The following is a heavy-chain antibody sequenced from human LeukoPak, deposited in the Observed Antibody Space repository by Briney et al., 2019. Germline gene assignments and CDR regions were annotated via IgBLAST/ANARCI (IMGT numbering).Heavy chain of an antibody. CDR2: IIPIFGTA. CDR3: ARTSLETPDSSSWSTNDHLGTLFDY. CDR1: GGTFSSYA. V-gene: IGHV1-69*05. J-gene: IGHJ4*02. Sequence: GASVKVSCKASGGTFSSYAISWVRQAPGQGLEWMGGIIPIFGTANYAQKFQGRVTITTDESTSTAYMELSSLRSEDTAVYHCARTSLETPDSSSWSTNDHLGTLFDYWGQGTLVTVSS. D-gene: IGHD6-13*01.